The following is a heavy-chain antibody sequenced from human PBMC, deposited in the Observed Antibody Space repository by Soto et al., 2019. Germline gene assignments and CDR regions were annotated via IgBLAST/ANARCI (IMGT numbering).Heavy chain of an antibody. CDR1: GDSVSSNSAA. V-gene: IGHV6-1*01. J-gene: IGHJ3*01. CDR3: ARERDHAFDV. Sequence: QVQLQQSGPGLVKPSQTRSLTCAISGDSVSSNSAACNWIRQSPSRGLEWLGRTSYRSKWTNDYAVYVKSRIPINPDTSKSQLSLHLMSVTPEATALSYCARERDHAFDVCGHGTVVTVS. CDR2: TSYRSKWTN.